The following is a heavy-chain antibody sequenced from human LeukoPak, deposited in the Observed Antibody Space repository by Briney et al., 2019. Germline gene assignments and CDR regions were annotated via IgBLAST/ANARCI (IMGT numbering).Heavy chain of an antibody. V-gene: IGHV4-59*01. CDR2: IYYSGST. Sequence: SETLSLTCTVSGGSISSYYWSWIRQPPGKGLEWIGCIYYSGSTNYNPSLKSRVTISVDTSKNQFSLKPSSVTAADTAVYYCARGGGYSVDFDYWGQGTLVTVSS. D-gene: IGHD5/OR15-5a*01. CDR3: ARGGGYSVDFDY. CDR1: GGSISSYY. J-gene: IGHJ4*02.